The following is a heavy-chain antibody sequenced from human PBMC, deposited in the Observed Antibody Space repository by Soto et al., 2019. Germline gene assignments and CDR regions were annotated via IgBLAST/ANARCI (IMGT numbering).Heavy chain of an antibody. CDR3: ANSPSYPMYYFDY. Sequence: GGSLRLSCAASGFTFSSYAMSWVRQAPGKGLEWVSAISGSGGSTYYADSVKGRFTISRDNSKNTLYLQMNSLRAEDTAVYYCANSPSYPMYYFDYWGQGTLVTVSS. CDR2: ISGSGGST. J-gene: IGHJ4*02. V-gene: IGHV3-23*01. CDR1: GFTFSSYA.